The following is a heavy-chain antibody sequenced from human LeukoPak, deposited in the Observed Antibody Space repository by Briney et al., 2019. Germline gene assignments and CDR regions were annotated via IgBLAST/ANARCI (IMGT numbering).Heavy chain of an antibody. CDR1: GFTFSSYW. D-gene: IGHD6-19*01. CDR3: ARDSSGWLNDAFDI. V-gene: IGHV3-7*01. CDR2: IKQDGSEK. Sequence: GGALRLSCAASGFTFSSYWMSWVRQAPGKGLEGVANIKQDGSEKYYVDSVKGRFTISRDNAKNSLYLQMNSLRAEDTAVYYCARDSSGWLNDAFDIWGQGTMVTVSS. J-gene: IGHJ3*02.